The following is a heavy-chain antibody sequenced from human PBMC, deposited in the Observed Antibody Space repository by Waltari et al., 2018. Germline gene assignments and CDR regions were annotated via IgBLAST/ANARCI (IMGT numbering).Heavy chain of an antibody. CDR2: IYTSGST. Sequence: QMQLQESGPGLVKPSETLSLTCTVSGGSISSYYWSWIRQPAGKGLGWIGRIYTSGSTNYNPSLKSRVTMSVDTSKNQFSLKLSSVTAADTAVYYCARDLTIFGVAPFDPWGQGTLVTVSS. V-gene: IGHV4-4*07. J-gene: IGHJ5*02. D-gene: IGHD3-3*01. CDR3: ARDLTIFGVAPFDP. CDR1: GGSISSYY.